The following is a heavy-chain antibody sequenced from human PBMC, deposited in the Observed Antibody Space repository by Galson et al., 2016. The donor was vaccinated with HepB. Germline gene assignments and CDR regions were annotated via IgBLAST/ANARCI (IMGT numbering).Heavy chain of an antibody. J-gene: IGHJ5*02. CDR2: IKNKDYGGTT. CDR1: GFTFGDHA. D-gene: IGHD6-19*01. V-gene: IGHV3-49*03. CDR3: TRAPQWLLGWVDP. Sequence: SLRLSCAGSGFTFGDHAMSWFRQAPGKGLEWVGFIKNKDYGGTTEHAASVKGRFTISRDDSKSIAYLQMDSRKTEETAVYYCTRAPQWLLGWVDPWGQGTLVTVSS.